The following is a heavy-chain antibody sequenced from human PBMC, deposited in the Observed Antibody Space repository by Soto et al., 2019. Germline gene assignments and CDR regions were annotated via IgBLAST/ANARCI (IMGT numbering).Heavy chain of an antibody. CDR2: IVVGSGNT. CDR1: GFNFTSSA. Sequence: GASVKVSCKASGFNFTSSAVQWVRQARGQRLELIGWIVVGSGNTNYAQKFQERVTITRDMSTSTAYMELSSLRSEDTAVYYCAAALHDYGDYVGFYFDYWGKGTLVTVSS. V-gene: IGHV1-58*01. D-gene: IGHD4-17*01. CDR3: AAALHDYGDYVGFYFDY. J-gene: IGHJ4*02.